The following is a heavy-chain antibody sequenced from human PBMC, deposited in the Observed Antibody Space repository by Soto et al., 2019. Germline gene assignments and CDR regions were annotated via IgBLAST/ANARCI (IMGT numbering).Heavy chain of an antibody. J-gene: IGHJ4*02. D-gene: IGHD3-16*01. V-gene: IGHV5-51*01. CDR1: GYSFTSNW. CDR3: ARHQRNDASRKIDC. Sequence: LKISCQGSGYSFTSNWIGWVRQMPGKGLEWMGIINPADSDIKYSPSFQGQVTISADKSIGTAYLQWSSLKASDTAMYYCARHQRNDASRKIDCWGQGTLVTVSS. CDR2: INPADSDI.